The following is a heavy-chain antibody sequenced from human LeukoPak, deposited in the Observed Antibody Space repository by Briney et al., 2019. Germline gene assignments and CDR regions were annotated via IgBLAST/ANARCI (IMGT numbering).Heavy chain of an antibody. CDR1: GYTFTDYY. Sequence: ASVKVSCKASGYTFTDYYMHWVRQAPEQGLEWMGWINPNSGGTKYAQKFQGRVTMTRDPSISTAYMELSSLRSDDTAVYYCARERWVTTDFWGQGTLVTVSS. D-gene: IGHD4-17*01. V-gene: IGHV1-2*02. CDR3: ARERWVTTDF. J-gene: IGHJ4*02. CDR2: INPNSGGT.